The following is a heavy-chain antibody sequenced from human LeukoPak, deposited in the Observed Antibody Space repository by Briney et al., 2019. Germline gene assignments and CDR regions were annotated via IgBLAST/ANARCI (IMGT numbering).Heavy chain of an antibody. Sequence: SGGSLRLSCAASGFTVSSNYMSWVRQAPGKGLEWVAVISYDGGNKYYADSVKGRFTISRDNSKNTLYLQMNSLTAEDTAVYYCARESGPLRFWADAFDIWGQGTMVTVSS. V-gene: IGHV3-30*03. CDR1: GFTVSSNY. CDR2: ISYDGGNK. J-gene: IGHJ3*02. CDR3: ARESGPLRFWADAFDI. D-gene: IGHD3-3*01.